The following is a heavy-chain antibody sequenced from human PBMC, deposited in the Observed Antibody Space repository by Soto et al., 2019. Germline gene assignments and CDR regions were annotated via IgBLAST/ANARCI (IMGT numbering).Heavy chain of an antibody. CDR3: ASTRNSLYGMDV. CDR2: IIPIFGTA. V-gene: IGHV1-69*01. CDR1: GGTFSSYA. Sequence: QVQLVQSGAEVKKPGSSVKVSCKASGGTFSSYAISWVRQAPGQGLEWMGGIIPIFGTANYAQKVQGRVTIPADESTSTAYMELSSLRYEDTAVYYCASTRNSLYGMDVWGQGTTVTVSS. D-gene: IGHD4-4*01. J-gene: IGHJ6*02.